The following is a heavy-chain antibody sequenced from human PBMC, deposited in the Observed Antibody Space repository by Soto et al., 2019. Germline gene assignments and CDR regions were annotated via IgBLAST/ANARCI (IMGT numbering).Heavy chain of an antibody. D-gene: IGHD2-15*01. CDR1: GGSFTGDY. CDR2: VFGNGAGTP. Sequence: SETLSLTCSVSGGSFTGDYWSWIRQPAGKGLQWIGRVFGNGAGTPIYNSLLKSRARMSADPSKRQFSLTLTSVTAADTAVYYCARDLPPYGGRRSPPTGAFEDWGQGIMVTVS. J-gene: IGHJ4*02. V-gene: IGHV4-4*07. CDR3: ARDLPPYGGRRSPPTGAFED.